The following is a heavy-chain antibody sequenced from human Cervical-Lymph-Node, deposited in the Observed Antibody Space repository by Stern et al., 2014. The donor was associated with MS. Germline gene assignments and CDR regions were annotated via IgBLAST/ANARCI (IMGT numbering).Heavy chain of an antibody. V-gene: IGHV3-33*08. CDR3: ARVNCPTSCPEGALDI. J-gene: IGHJ3*02. D-gene: IGHD2-2*01. Sequence: VTLGESGGGVVQPGRTLRLTCAVSGFSFDNPAMHWVRQAQGPGTARVAPLYSDGTTEYDAASVKGRFTITRDNSQITLDLQMSSLRLEDTALYYCARVNCPTSCPEGALDIWGQGTMVTVSS. CDR1: GFSFDNPA. CDR2: LYSDGTTE.